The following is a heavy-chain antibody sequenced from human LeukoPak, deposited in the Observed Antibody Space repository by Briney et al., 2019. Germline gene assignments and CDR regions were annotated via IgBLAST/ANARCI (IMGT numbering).Heavy chain of an antibody. Sequence: SETLSLTCAVCGGSFSGYYWSWIRQPPGKGLEWIGEINHSGSTNYNPSLKSRVTISVDTSKNQFSLKLSSVTAADTAVYYCARQFPSGWYRAYYYYYMDVWGKGTTVTISS. CDR3: ARQFPSGWYRAYYYYYMDV. J-gene: IGHJ6*03. CDR2: INHSGST. CDR1: GGSFSGYY. D-gene: IGHD6-19*01. V-gene: IGHV4-34*01.